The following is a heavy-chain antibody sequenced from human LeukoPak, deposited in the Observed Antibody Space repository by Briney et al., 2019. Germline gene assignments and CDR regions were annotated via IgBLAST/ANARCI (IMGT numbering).Heavy chain of an antibody. CDR3: ARGGYYGSGNDFRFDP. V-gene: IGHV4-59*01. CDR2: IHYPGST. Sequence: PAEALSLTCTVSGGSINSYYWSWIRQPPGKGLECIGYIHYPGSTNYNPSLKSRVTISVDTSKNQFSLKLSSVTAADTAIYYCARGGYYGSGNDFRFDPWGQGTLVTVSS. D-gene: IGHD3-10*01. J-gene: IGHJ5*02. CDR1: GGSINSYY.